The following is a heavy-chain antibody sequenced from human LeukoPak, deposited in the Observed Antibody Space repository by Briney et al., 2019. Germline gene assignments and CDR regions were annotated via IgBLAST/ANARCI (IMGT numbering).Heavy chain of an antibody. CDR2: IKQDGSEK. Sequence: GGSLRLSCAASGFTFSSYWMSWVPQAPGKGLEWVANIKQDGSEKYYVDSVKGRFTISRDNAKSSLYLQMNSLRAEDTAVYYCARDPYYGSGDPPLKTDYWGQGTLVTVSS. D-gene: IGHD3-10*01. CDR1: GFTFSSYW. J-gene: IGHJ4*02. CDR3: ARDPYYGSGDPPLKTDY. V-gene: IGHV3-7*01.